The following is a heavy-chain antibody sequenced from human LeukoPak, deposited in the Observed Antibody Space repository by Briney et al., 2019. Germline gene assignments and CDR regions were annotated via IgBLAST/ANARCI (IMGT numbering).Heavy chain of an antibody. CDR2: IYYSGST. CDR1: GGSISSSY. J-gene: IGHJ3*02. V-gene: IGHV4-59*08. Sequence: PSETLSLTCTVSGGSISSSYWSWIRQPPGKGLEWIGYIYYSGSTNYNPSLKSRVTISVDTSKNQFSLKLSSVTAADTALYYCARGSYYYDSSGYYAFDIWGQGTMVTVSS. D-gene: IGHD3-22*01. CDR3: ARGSYYYDSSGYYAFDI.